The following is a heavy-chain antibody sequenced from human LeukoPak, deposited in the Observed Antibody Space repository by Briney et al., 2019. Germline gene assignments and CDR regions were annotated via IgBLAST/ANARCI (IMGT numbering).Heavy chain of an antibody. CDR3: ARAVWYEGYYYYGMDV. D-gene: IGHD6-13*01. J-gene: IGHJ6*02. Sequence: PSETLSLTCTVSGGSISSSSYYWGWIRQPPGKGLEWIGSIYYSGSTYYNPSLKSRVTISVDTSKNQFSLKLSSVTAADTAVYYCARAVWYEGYYYYGMDVWGQGTTVTVSS. CDR2: IYYSGST. V-gene: IGHV4-39*07. CDR1: GGSISSSSYY.